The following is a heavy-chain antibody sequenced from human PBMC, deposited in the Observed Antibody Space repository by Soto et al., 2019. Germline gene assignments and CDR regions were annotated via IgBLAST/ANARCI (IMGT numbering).Heavy chain of an antibody. CDR2: IYYSGST. J-gene: IGHJ4*02. CDR3: AREGNLGRWIQPLDS. CDR1: GGSISSYY. Sequence: PSETLSLTCTVSGGSISSYYWSWIRQPPGKGLEWIGYIYYSGSTNNNPSLKSRVTISVDTSKNHFSLKLISVTTADTAVYFCAREGNLGRWIQPLDSWGQGTLVTVSS. V-gene: IGHV4-59*01. D-gene: IGHD2-2*03.